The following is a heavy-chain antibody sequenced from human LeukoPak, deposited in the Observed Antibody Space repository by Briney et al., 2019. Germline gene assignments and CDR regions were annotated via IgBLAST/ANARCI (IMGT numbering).Heavy chain of an antibody. CDR1: GFTFSSYW. CDR3: ARDMVRGVIIDY. CDR2: ISSNGSTI. Sequence: AGGSLRLSCAASGFTFSSYWISWVRQAPGKGLEWVSYISSNGSTIYYADSVKGRFTISRDNAKNSLYLQMNSLRAEDTAVYYCARDMVRGVIIDYWGQGTLVTVSS. V-gene: IGHV3-48*04. J-gene: IGHJ4*02. D-gene: IGHD3-10*01.